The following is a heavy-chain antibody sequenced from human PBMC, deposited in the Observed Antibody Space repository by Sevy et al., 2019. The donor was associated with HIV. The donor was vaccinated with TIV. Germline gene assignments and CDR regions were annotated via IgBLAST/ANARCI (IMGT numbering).Heavy chain of an antibody. CDR2: IIPIFGTA. D-gene: IGHD3-10*01. V-gene: IGHV1-69*05. CDR3: ARVPTYYYGSATYFDY. J-gene: IGHJ4*02. CDR1: GGTFSSYA. Sequence: ASVKVSCKASGGTFSSYAISWVRQAPGQGLEWMGGIIPIFGTANYAQKFQGRVTMTTDTSTSTAYMELGSLRSDDTAVYYCARVPTYYYGSATYFDYWGQGTLVTVSS.